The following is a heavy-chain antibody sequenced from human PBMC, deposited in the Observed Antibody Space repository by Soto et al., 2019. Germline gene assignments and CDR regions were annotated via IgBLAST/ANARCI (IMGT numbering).Heavy chain of an antibody. V-gene: IGHV1-18*01. CDR2: ISAYNGNT. CDR3: ARLIYDFWSGYYFDY. D-gene: IGHD3-3*01. J-gene: IGHJ4*02. CDR1: GYTFTSYG. Sequence: ASVKVSCKASGYTFTSYGISWVRQAPGQGLEWMGWISAYNGNTNYAQKLQGRVTMTTDTSTSTAYMELRSLRSDHTAVYYCARLIYDFWSGYYFDYWGQGTLVTVSS.